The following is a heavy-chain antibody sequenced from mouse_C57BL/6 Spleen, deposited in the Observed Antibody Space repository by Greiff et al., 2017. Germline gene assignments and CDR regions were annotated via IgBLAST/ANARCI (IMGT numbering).Heavy chain of an antibody. V-gene: IGHV1-54*01. CDR3: ARLGQLRPYDY. D-gene: IGHD3-2*02. J-gene: IGHJ2*01. CDR2: INPGSGGT. CDR1: GYAFTNYL. Sequence: VKLQESGAELVRPGTSVKVSCKASGYAFTNYLIEWVKQRPGQGLEWIGVINPGSGGTNYNEKFKGKATLTADKSSSTAYMQLSSLTSEDSAVYFCARLGQLRPYDYWGQGTTLTVSS.